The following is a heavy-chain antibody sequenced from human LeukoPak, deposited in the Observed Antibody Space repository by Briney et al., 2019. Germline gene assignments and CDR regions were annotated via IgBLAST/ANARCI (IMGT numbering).Heavy chain of an antibody. CDR1: GGSISSYY. D-gene: IGHD2-2*01. CDR3: ASAKVVPAADSGYYYYGMDV. J-gene: IGHJ6*02. V-gene: IGHV4-59*08. CDR2: IYYSGST. Sequence: SETLSLTCTVSGGSISSYYWSWIRQPPGKGLEWIGCIYYSGSTNYNPSLKRRVTISVDTSKNQFSLKLSSVTAADTAVYYCASAKVVPAADSGYYYYGMDVWGQGTTVTVSS.